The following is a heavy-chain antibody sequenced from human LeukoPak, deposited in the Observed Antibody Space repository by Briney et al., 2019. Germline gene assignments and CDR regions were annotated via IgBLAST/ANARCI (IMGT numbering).Heavy chain of an antibody. CDR3: ARRGRIAAAGTVSY. CDR2: ISSSGSTI. J-gene: IGHJ4*02. Sequence: GGSLRLSCAASGFAFSSCAMSWVRQAPGKGLEWVSYISSSGSTIYYANSVKGRFTISRDNAKNSLYLQMNSLRAEDTAVYYCARRGRIAAAGTVSYWGQGTLVTVSS. V-gene: IGHV3-48*04. CDR1: GFAFSSCA. D-gene: IGHD6-13*01.